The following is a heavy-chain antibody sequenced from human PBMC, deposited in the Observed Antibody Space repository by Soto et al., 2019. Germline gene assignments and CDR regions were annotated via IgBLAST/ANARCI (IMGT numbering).Heavy chain of an antibody. Sequence: GGSLRLSCAASGFNLSSYWMHWVRQAPGKGLVWVSRINSDGGTTSYAETVKGRFTISRDNAKNTLYMQMNSLRSEDTAVYYCARGNSSGEFDYWGQGTLVTVSS. V-gene: IGHV3-74*01. J-gene: IGHJ4*02. CDR3: ARGNSSGEFDY. CDR2: INSDGGTT. D-gene: IGHD6-6*01. CDR1: GFNLSSYW.